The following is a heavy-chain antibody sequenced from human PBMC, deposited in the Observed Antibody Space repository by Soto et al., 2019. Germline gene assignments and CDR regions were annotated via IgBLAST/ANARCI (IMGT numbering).Heavy chain of an antibody. Sequence: GGSLRLSCAASGFTFSSYAMHWVRQAPGKGLEWVAVISYDGSNKYYADSVKGRFTISRDNSKNTLYLQMNSLRAEDTAVYYCARDFHGESVFDYLGQGTLVTVSS. CDR2: ISYDGSNK. D-gene: IGHD3-10*01. CDR3: ARDFHGESVFDY. V-gene: IGHV3-30*04. CDR1: GFTFSSYA. J-gene: IGHJ4*02.